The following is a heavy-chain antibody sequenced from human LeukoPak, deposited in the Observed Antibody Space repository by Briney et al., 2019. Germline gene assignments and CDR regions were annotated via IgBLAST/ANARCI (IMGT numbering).Heavy chain of an antibody. CDR1: GGSISSHY. CDR2: IYYSGST. Sequence: SETLSLTCTVSGGSISSHYWSWIRQPPGKGLEWIGYIYYSGSTNYNPSLKSRATISVDTSKNQFSLKLSSVTAADTAVYYCARDEGRGYFDLWGRGTLVTVSS. V-gene: IGHV4-59*11. J-gene: IGHJ2*01. CDR3: ARDEGRGYFDL.